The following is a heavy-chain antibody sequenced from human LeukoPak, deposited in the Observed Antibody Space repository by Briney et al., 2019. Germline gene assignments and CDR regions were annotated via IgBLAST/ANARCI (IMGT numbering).Heavy chain of an antibody. CDR3: ARSEERGSDAFDI. J-gene: IGHJ3*02. CDR2: ISTRSETI. Sequence: GGSLRLSCAASESSFSTFAMDWVRQAPGKGLEWISYISTRSETIYYADSVKGRFTISRDNAKNSLYLQMNSLRAEDTAVYYCARSEERGSDAFDIWGQGTMVTVSS. D-gene: IGHD1-1*01. CDR1: ESSFSTFA. V-gene: IGHV3-48*04.